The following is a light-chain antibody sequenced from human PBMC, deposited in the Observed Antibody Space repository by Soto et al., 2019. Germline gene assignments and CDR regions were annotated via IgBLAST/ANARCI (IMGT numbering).Light chain of an antibody. CDR3: SSYTTSNTRQIV. CDR1: ASDVGGYNY. CDR2: DVS. V-gene: IGLV2-14*03. Sequence: QSALTQPASVSGFPEPGSTISVTGTASDVGGYNYASWYQHHPGKAPKLLIYDVSHRPSGVSNRFSGSKSDNTASLTISGLQPEDEADYYCSSYTTSNTRQIVFGTGTKLTVL. J-gene: IGLJ1*01.